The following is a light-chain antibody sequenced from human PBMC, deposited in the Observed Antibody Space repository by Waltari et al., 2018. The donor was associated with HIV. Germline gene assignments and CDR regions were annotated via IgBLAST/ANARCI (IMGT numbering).Light chain of an antibody. CDR3: QSYDSSLSGSI. CDR2: GNI. Sequence: QSVLTQPPSVSGAPGQRVTISCTGSSSNIGAGADVHWYQQLPGTAPKLLINGNINRPSGVPDRFSDSKSVTSASLAITGLQAEDEADYYCQSYDSSLSGSIFGGGTKLTVL. J-gene: IGLJ2*01. CDR1: SSNIGAGAD. V-gene: IGLV1-40*01.